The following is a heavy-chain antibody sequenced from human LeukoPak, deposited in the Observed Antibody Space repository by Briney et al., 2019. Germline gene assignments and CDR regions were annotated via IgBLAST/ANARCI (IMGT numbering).Heavy chain of an antibody. D-gene: IGHD3-22*01. V-gene: IGHV1-69*06. Sequence: SVKVSCKASGGTFSSYAISWVRQAPGQGLEWMGRIIPIFGTANYAQKFQGRVTITADKSTSTAYMELSSLRSEDTAVYYCAREGSLGDTSGYFHYFDYWGQGTLVTVSS. CDR3: AREGSLGDTSGYFHYFDY. J-gene: IGHJ4*02. CDR2: IIPIFGTA. CDR1: GGTFSSYA.